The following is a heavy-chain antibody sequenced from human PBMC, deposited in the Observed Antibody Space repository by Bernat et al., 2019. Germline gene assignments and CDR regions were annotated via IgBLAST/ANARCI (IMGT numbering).Heavy chain of an antibody. J-gene: IGHJ4*02. CDR3: ASDSTVTTYLGY. CDR1: GYTFTSYY. V-gene: IGHV1-46*01. CDR2: INPSGGST. Sequence: QVQLVQSGAEVKKPGASVKVSCKASGYTFTSYYMHWVRQAPGQGLEWMGIINPSGGSTSYAQKFQGRVTMTRDTSTSTVYMELSSLRSEDTAVYYCASDSTVTTYLGYWGQGTLVTVSS. D-gene: IGHD4-17*01.